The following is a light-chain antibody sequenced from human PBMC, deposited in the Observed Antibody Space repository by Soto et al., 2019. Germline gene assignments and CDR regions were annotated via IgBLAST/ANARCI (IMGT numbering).Light chain of an antibody. J-gene: IGLJ1*01. CDR2: DVS. V-gene: IGLV2-14*01. Sequence: QSALTQPASVSGSPGQSITISCTGTSSDVGGYNYVSWYQQHPGKAPKLMIYDVSNRPSGVSNRFSGSKSGNTASLTFSGLQAEDEADYYCSSCTSSSTYVFGTGTKVTVL. CDR1: SSDVGGYNY. CDR3: SSCTSSSTYV.